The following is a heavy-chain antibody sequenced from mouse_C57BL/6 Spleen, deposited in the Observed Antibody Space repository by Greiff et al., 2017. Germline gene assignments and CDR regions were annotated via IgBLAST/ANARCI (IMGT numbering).Heavy chain of an antibody. V-gene: IGHV5-9-1*02. CDR3: TRDRAGGAWFAY. D-gene: IGHD3-1*01. Sequence: EVKLVESGEGLVKPGGSLKLSCAASGFTFSSYAMSWVRQTPEKRLEGVAYISSGGDYIYYADTVKGRFTISRDNARNTLYLQMSSLKSEDTAMYYCTRDRAGGAWFAYWGQGTLVTVSA. CDR1: GFTFSSYA. CDR2: ISSGGDYI. J-gene: IGHJ3*01.